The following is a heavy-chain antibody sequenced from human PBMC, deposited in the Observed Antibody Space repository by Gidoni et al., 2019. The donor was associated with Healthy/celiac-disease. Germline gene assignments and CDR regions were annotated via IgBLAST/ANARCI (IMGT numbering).Heavy chain of an antibody. Sequence: QVQLQESGPGLVKPSETLSLTCTVSGGSIISYYWSWIRQPPGKGLEWMGYTYYRGSTNYNPPLKSQVTISVDRSKNRFPLKLSSVTAADTAVYYGARRVYTRAFDIWGQGKMVTVFS. J-gene: IGHJ3*02. CDR2: TYYRGST. CDR1: GGSIISYY. D-gene: IGHD2-8*01. V-gene: IGHV4-59*01. CDR3: ARRVYTRAFDI.